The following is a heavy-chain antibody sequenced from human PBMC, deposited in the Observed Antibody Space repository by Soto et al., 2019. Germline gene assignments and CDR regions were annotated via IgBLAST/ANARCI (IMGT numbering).Heavy chain of an antibody. V-gene: IGHV3-23*01. D-gene: IGHD1-26*01. Sequence: GGSLRLSCAASGFTCSNYAISWVRQAPGKGLEWVSSISGSGGNTYYADSVKGRFTISRDNSKNTLYLQMNSLRAEDTAVYYCATYSGNYERYGVYYGMDVWGQGTTVTVSS. CDR1: GFTCSNYA. J-gene: IGHJ6*02. CDR2: ISGSGGNT. CDR3: ATYSGNYERYGVYYGMDV.